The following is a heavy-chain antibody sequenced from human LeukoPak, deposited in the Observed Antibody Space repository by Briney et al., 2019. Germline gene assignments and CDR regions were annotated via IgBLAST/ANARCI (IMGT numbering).Heavy chain of an antibody. V-gene: IGHV1-24*01. J-gene: IGHJ4*02. Sequence: ASVKVSCKVSGYTLTELSMHWVRQAPGKGLEWMGGFDPEDGETIYAQKFQGRVTMTEDTSTDTAYMELSSLRSEDTAVYYCATELAFVAAAGFNFDYWGQGTLVTVSS. D-gene: IGHD6-13*01. CDR3: ATELAFVAAAGFNFDY. CDR2: FDPEDGET. CDR1: GYTLTELS.